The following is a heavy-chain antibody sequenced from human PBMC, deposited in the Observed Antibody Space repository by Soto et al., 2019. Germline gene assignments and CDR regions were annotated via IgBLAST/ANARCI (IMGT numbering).Heavy chain of an antibody. CDR3: AKHDFWTLYNPGLDS. D-gene: IGHD3-3*01. V-gene: IGHV3-23*01. CDR2: ISGSGGDT. CDR1: GFTFTSYA. Sequence: EVQLLESGGGLVQPGGSLRLSCSASGFTFTSYAMSWVRQAPGKGLEWVSGISGSGGDTKSADSVKGRFTISRDNFKNMLYLQMTSLRAEDTAVYYCAKHDFWTLYNPGLDSWGQGTLVTVSS. J-gene: IGHJ4*02.